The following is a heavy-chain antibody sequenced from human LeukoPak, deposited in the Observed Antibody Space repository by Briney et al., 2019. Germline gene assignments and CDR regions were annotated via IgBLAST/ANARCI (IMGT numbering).Heavy chain of an antibody. Sequence: SETLSLTCTVSGGSISSYYWTWIRQPAGKGLEWIGRIYTTGSTNYNPSLKSRVTMSVDTSKNQFSLKLRSVTAADTAVYYCARFVGSSWLGFDIWGHGTMVTVSS. CDR2: IYTTGST. V-gene: IGHV4-4*07. D-gene: IGHD6-13*01. CDR1: GGSISSYY. CDR3: ARFVGSSWLGFDI. J-gene: IGHJ3*02.